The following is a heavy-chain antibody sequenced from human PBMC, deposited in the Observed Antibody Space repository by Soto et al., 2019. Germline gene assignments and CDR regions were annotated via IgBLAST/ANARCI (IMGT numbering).Heavy chain of an antibody. CDR1: GGSISTYY. CDR3: ASHTGPHDY. CDR2: IYYSGST. D-gene: IGHD3-10*01. Sequence: QVQLQESGPGLVKPSETLSLTCTVSGGSISTYYWSWIRQPPGKGLEWIGYIYYSGSTNYNPSLKSRVTISVDTSKNQFSLKLSSVTAADTAGYYCASHTGPHDYWGQGTLVTVAS. J-gene: IGHJ4*02. V-gene: IGHV4-59*01.